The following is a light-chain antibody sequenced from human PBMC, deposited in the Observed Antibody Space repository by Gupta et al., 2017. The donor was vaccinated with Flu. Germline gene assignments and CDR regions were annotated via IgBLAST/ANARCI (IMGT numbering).Light chain of an antibody. CDR3: QQDNNWPPLT. CDR1: QSVRSN. V-gene: IGKV3-15*01. J-gene: IGKJ4*01. Sequence: IVMTQSPATLSVSPGERATLSCRASQSVRSNLDWYQQKPGQAPRLLIYGASTRATGITARFSGSGSGKEFTLTISSRQSEDFAVYYCQQDNNWPPLTFGGGTKVEIK. CDR2: GAS.